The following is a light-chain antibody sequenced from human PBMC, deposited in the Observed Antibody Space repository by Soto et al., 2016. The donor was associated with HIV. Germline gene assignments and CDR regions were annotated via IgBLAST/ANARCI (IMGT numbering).Light chain of an antibody. J-gene: IGLJ2*01. V-gene: IGLV3-19*01. CDR1: SLRSYY. Sequence: SSELTQDPAVSVALGQTVKITCQGDSLRSYYATWYQQKPGQAPVFVIYGQSNRPSGIPDRFSGSSSGNTASLTITGAQAEDEADYYCNSRDSSGVVFGGGTKVTVL. CDR3: NSRDSSGVV. CDR2: GQS.